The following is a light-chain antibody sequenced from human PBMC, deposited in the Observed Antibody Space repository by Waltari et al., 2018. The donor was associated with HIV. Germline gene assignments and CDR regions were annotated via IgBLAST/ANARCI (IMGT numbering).Light chain of an antibody. Sequence: QSVLTQPPSASETPGQRVTISCSGSGSNIGSNYVYWYQQLPGTAPKLLIYRNSQRPSGVPDRFSGSKSGTSASLAISGLRSEDEADYYCAAWDDSLSGAVFGGGTQLTVL. J-gene: IGLJ7*01. CDR2: RNS. CDR1: GSNIGSNY. CDR3: AAWDDSLSGAV. V-gene: IGLV1-47*01.